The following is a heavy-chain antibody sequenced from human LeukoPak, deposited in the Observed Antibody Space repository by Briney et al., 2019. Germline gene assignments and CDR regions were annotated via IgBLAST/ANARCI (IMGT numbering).Heavy chain of an antibody. D-gene: IGHD3-10*01. J-gene: IGHJ6*03. CDR1: GGSISSYY. Sequence: PSETLSLTCTVFGGSISSYYWSWIRQPAGKGLEWIGRIYTSGSTNYNPSLKSRVTMSVDTSKNQFSLKLSSVTAADTAVYYCAREGVYYGSGSRYYYYYMDVWGKGTTVTVSS. CDR2: IYTSGST. V-gene: IGHV4-4*07. CDR3: AREGVYYGSGSRYYYYYMDV.